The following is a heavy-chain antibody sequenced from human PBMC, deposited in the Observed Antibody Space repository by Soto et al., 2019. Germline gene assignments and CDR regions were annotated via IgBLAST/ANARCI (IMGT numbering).Heavy chain of an antibody. CDR3: TTDSLWGDIVVVPARKGFDP. D-gene: IGHD2-2*01. J-gene: IGHJ5*02. V-gene: IGHV3-15*01. CDR1: GFTFSNAW. CDR2: IKSKTDGGTT. Sequence: PGGSLRLSCAASGFTFSNAWMSWVRQAPGKGLEWVGRIKSKTDGGTTDYAAPVKGRFTISRDDSKNTLYLQMNSLKTEDTAVYYCTTDSLWGDIVVVPARKGFDPWGQGTLVTVSS.